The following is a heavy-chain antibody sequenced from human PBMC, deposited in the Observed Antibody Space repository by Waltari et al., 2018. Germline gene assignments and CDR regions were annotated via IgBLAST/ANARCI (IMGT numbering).Heavy chain of an antibody. V-gene: IGHV1-58*01. CDR1: GFTFTSSA. CDR2: IVVGSGNT. J-gene: IGHJ4*02. D-gene: IGHD5-12*01. Sequence: QMQLVQSGPEVKKPGTSVKVSCKASGFTFTSSAVQWVRQARGQRLEGIGWIVVGSGNTNYAQKFQERVTITRDMSTSTAYMELSSLRSEDTAVYYCAVRRGYSGYEDFDYWGQGTLVTVSS. CDR3: AVRRGYSGYEDFDY.